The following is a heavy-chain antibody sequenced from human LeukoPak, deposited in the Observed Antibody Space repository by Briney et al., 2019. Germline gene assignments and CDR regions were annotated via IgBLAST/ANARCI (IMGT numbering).Heavy chain of an antibody. J-gene: IGHJ5*02. D-gene: IGHD2-15*01. V-gene: IGHV4-34*01. CDR1: GGSFSSYY. Sequence: SETLSLTCAVYGGSFSSYYWSWIRQPPGKGLEWIGEINHSGSTNYNPSLKSRVTISVDTSKNQFSLKLSSVTAADTAVYYCARGSSVAATLNWFDPWGQGTLVTVSS. CDR2: INHSGST. CDR3: ARGSSVAATLNWFDP.